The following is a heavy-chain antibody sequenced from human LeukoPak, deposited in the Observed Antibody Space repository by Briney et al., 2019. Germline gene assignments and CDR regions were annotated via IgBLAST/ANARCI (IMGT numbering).Heavy chain of an antibody. CDR1: GFTFSSYS. J-gene: IGHJ5*02. CDR2: ISSSSSYI. D-gene: IGHD6-19*01. V-gene: IGHV3-21*01. CDR3: ARAPSYSSGWTPPNWFDP. Sequence: GGSLRLSCAASGFTFSSYSMNWVRQAPGKGLERVSSISSSSSYIYYADSVKGRFTISRDNAKNSLYLQMNSLRAEDTAVYYCARAPSYSSGWTPPNWFDPWGQGTLVTVSS.